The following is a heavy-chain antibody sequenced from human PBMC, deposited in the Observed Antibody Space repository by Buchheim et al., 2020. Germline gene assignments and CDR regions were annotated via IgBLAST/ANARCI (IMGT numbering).Heavy chain of an antibody. CDR1: GGSISSYY. CDR3: ARTVTIFGVVIMRDYYGMDV. D-gene: IGHD3-3*01. Sequence: QVQLQESGPGLVKPSETLSLTCTVSGGSISSYYWSWIRQPPGKGLEWIGYIYYSGSTNYNPSLKSRVTISVDTSKNQLSLKLSSVTAADTAVYYCARTVTIFGVVIMRDYYGMDVWGQGTT. V-gene: IGHV4-59*01. J-gene: IGHJ6*02. CDR2: IYYSGST.